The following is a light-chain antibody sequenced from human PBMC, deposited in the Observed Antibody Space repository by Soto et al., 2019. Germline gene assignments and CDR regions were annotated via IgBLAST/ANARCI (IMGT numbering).Light chain of an antibody. Sequence: QSALTQPRSVSGSPGQSVTISCTGTSSDVGGYNYVSWYQHHPGKAPKLMIYDVSKRPSGVPDRFSGYKSGNTASLSISGLQAEDEADYYCCSYAGSYPWVFGGGTKLTVL. J-gene: IGLJ3*02. CDR2: DVS. CDR3: CSYAGSYPWV. V-gene: IGLV2-11*01. CDR1: SSDVGGYNY.